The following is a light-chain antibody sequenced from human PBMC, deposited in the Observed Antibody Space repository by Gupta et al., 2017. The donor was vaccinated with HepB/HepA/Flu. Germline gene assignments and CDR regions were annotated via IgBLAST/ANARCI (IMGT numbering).Light chain of an antibody. Sequence: SVLRQPPSASGTPGQRVTISCSGSSSNIGSITVNWYQQLPGTAPKLLIYSNNQRPSGVPDRVSGSKSGTSASLAISGLQSEDEADYYCAAWDDSLNGVVFGGGTKLTVL. CDR3: AAWDDSLNGVV. V-gene: IGLV1-44*01. CDR2: SNN. CDR1: SSNIGSIT. J-gene: IGLJ2*01.